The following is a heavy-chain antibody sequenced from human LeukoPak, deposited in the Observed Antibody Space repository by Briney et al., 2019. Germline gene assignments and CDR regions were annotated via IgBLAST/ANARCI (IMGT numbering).Heavy chain of an antibody. V-gene: IGHV3-15*01. D-gene: IGHD3-3*01. CDR3: AKHIYGVVSIQQ. Sequence: GGSLRLSCAASGFTFRDAWMTWVRQAPGKGLEWVGRIRSKADGGTTDYAVSVQGRFTISRDDSKNTLYLQMSSLKTEDTAVYYCAKHIYGVVSIQQWGQGTLVTVSS. CDR1: GFTFRDAW. J-gene: IGHJ1*01. CDR2: IRSKADGGTT.